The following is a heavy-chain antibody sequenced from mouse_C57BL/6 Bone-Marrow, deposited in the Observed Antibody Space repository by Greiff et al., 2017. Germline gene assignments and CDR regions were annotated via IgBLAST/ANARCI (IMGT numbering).Heavy chain of an antibody. D-gene: IGHD2-3*01. CDR2: IDPSDSYT. CDR1: GYTFTSYW. Sequence: QVQLQQPGAELVMPGASVKLSCKASGYTFTSYWMHWVKQRPGQGLEWIGEIDPSDSYTNYNQKFKGKSTLTVDKSSSTAYMQLSSLTSEDSAVYYCARRRDDGYHKDYFDYWGQGTTLTVSS. J-gene: IGHJ2*01. CDR3: ARRRDDGYHKDYFDY. V-gene: IGHV1-69*01.